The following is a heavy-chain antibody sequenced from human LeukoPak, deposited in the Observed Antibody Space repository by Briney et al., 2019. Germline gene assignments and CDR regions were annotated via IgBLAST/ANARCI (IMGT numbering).Heavy chain of an antibody. V-gene: IGHV4-31*03. J-gene: IGHJ5*02. CDR1: GGSVSSGGYY. Sequence: PSETLSLTCTVSGGSVSSGGYYWSWIRQHPGKGLEWIGYIYYSGSTYYNPSLKSRVTTSVDTSKNQFSLKLSSVTTADTAVYYCASFARVFDPWGQGTLVTVSS. CDR3: ASFARVFDP. CDR2: IYYSGST.